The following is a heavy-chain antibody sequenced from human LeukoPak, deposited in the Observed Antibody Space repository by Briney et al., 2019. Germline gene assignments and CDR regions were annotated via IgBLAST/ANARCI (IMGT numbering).Heavy chain of an antibody. D-gene: IGHD3-9*01. J-gene: IGHJ4*02. V-gene: IGHV3-74*01. Sequence: GGSLRLSCAASGFTFSSYWMHWVSQAPGLGLVWVSRISGDGSTTSYADSVKGRFTISRDNAKNTLYLQMNSLRAEDTAVYYCARLDILTGNYYYFNFWGQGTLVTVSS. CDR2: ISGDGSTT. CDR1: GFTFSSYW. CDR3: ARLDILTGNYYYFNF.